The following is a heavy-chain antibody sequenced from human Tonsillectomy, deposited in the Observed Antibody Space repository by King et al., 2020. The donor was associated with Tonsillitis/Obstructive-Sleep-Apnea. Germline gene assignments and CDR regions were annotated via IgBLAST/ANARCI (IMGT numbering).Heavy chain of an antibody. CDR1: GFTFDDYA. Sequence: VQLVESGGGLVQPGRSLRLSCAASGFTFDDYAMHWVRQAPGKGLEWVSGISWNSGSIGYADSVKGRFTISRDNAKNSLYLQMNSLRAEDTALYYCAKARYSYGDYYYYYMDVWGKGTTDTVSS. D-gene: IGHD5-18*01. V-gene: IGHV3-9*01. CDR2: ISWNSGSI. CDR3: AKARYSYGDYYYYYMDV. J-gene: IGHJ6*03.